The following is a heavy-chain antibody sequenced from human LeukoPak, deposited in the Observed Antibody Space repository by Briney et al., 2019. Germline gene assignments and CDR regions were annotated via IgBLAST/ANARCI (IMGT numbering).Heavy chain of an antibody. J-gene: IGHJ6*03. Sequence: ASVKVSCKASGYTFTSYGISWVRQAPGQGLEWMGWISAYNGNTNYAQKLQGRVTMTTDTSTSTAYMELRSLRSDDTAVYYCARGGGYYDSSGYYYYYYMDVWGKGTTVTASS. CDR1: GYTFTSYG. V-gene: IGHV1-18*01. CDR2: ISAYNGNT. D-gene: IGHD3-22*01. CDR3: ARGGGYYDSSGYYYYYYMDV.